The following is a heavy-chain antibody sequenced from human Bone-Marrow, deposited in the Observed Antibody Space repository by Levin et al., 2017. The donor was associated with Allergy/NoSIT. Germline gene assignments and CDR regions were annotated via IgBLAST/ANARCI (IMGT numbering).Heavy chain of an antibody. D-gene: IGHD2-15*01. Sequence: GGSLRLSCAASGFIFQTYTMAWVRQAPGKGLEWVSIISVSGDSKHYEDSVEGRFTVSRDNVANTMYLQMNDLTVDDTALYYCAKANVAAASYFESWGPGTLVTVSS. J-gene: IGHJ4*02. CDR3: AKANVAAASYFES. CDR1: GFIFQTYT. CDR2: ISVSGDSK. V-gene: IGHV3-23*01.